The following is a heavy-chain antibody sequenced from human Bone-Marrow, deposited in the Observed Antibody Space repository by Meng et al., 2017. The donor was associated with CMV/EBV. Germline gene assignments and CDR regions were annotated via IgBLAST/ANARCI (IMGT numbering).Heavy chain of an antibody. D-gene: IGHD6-13*01. J-gene: IGHJ6*01. CDR2: IYSGGST. V-gene: IGHV3-53*05. Sequence: GGSLRLSCAASGFTVSSNYMSWVRQAPGKGLEWVSVIYSGGSTYYADSVKGRFTLSRDNSKNTLYLQMNCLRAEDTAVYYCASSLSSSWSIYYYYGMDVWGQGTTVTVSS. CDR3: ASSLSSSWSIYYYYGMDV. CDR1: GFTVSSNY.